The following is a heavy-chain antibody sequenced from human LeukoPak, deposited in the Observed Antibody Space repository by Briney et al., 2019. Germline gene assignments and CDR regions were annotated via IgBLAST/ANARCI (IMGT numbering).Heavy chain of an antibody. D-gene: IGHD2-2*01. V-gene: IGHV1-2*04. CDR2: INPNSGGT. Sequence: ASVKVSCKASGYTFTGYYMHWVRQAPGQGLEWMGWINPNSGGTNYAQKFQGWVTMTRDTSISTAYMELSGLRSDDTAVYYCAREPDCSSTSCYDSSAFDIWGQGTMVTVSS. J-gene: IGHJ3*02. CDR3: AREPDCSSTSCYDSSAFDI. CDR1: GYTFTGYY.